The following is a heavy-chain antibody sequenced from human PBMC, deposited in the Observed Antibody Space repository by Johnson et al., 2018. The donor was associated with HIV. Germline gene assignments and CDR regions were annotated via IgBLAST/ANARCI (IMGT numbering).Heavy chain of an antibody. J-gene: IGHJ3*01. V-gene: IGHV3-11*01. CDR2: ISSSGTTI. D-gene: IGHD7-27*01. Sequence: QMQLVESGGGLVKPGVSLRLSCVASGVIFSDYYMSWIRQAPGKGLEWVSYISSSGTTIYSADSVKGRFTISRDDSNNTLYLQMNSLKTEDTAVYYCTTSWRITGVPSTWGQGTMVTVSS. CDR3: TTSWRITGVPST. CDR1: GVIFSDYY.